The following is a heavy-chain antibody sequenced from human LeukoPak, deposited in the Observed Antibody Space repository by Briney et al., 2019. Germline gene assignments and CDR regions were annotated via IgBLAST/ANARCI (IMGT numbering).Heavy chain of an antibody. D-gene: IGHD3-10*01. J-gene: IGHJ4*02. CDR2: SSYNGNT. CDR1: GAYFTNYY. V-gene: IGHV4-59*01. CDR3: ARGALLWFGAKMEYYFDS. Sequence: SETLSLTCTVSGAYFTNYYWSFIRQPPGKGLEWIGFSSYNGNTNYNPSLKSRVTMSVDMSKNQFSLRLKSVTAADTAVYYCARGALLWFGAKMEYYFDSWGQGTPLTVSS.